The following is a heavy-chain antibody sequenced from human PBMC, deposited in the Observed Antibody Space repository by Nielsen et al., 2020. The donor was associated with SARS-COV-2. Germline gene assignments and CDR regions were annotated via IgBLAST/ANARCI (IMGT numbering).Heavy chain of an antibody. Sequence: ASVKVSCKASGYTFTSYAMHWVRQAPGQRLEWMGWINAGNGNAKYSQKFQGRVTITRDTSASTAYMELSNLRSEDTAVYYCARDYSSSSYDYWGQGTLVTVSS. CDR1: GYTFTSYA. D-gene: IGHD6-6*01. V-gene: IGHV1-3*01. CDR3: ARDYSSSSYDY. CDR2: INAGNGNA. J-gene: IGHJ4*02.